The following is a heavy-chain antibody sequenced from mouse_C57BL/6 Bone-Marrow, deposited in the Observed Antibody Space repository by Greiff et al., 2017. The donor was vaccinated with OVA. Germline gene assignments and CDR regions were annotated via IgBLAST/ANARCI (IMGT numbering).Heavy chain of an antibody. Sequence: EVNVVESEGGLVQPGSSMKLSCTASGFTFSDYYMAWVRQVPEKGLEWVANINYDGSSTYYLDSLKSRFIISRDNAKNILYLQMSSLKSEDTATYYCARRPHAMDYWGQGTSVTVSS. V-gene: IGHV5-16*01. CDR3: ARRPHAMDY. CDR2: INYDGSST. CDR1: GFTFSDYY. J-gene: IGHJ4*01.